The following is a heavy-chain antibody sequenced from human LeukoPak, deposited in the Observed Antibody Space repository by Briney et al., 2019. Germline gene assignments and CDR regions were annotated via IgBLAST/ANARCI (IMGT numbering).Heavy chain of an antibody. D-gene: IGHD4-23*01. V-gene: IGHV4-39*01. CDR2: MYYSGST. J-gene: IGHJ3*02. CDR3: ARHHFGGIYNAFDI. Sequence: SETLSLTCTVSGDSITRSNYYWGWLRQPPGKGLEWIGRMYYSGSTYHNPSLKSRVTISVDTSKNQFSLNLSSVTAADTAVYYCARHHFGGIYNAFDIWGQGTMVTVSS. CDR1: GDSITRSNYY.